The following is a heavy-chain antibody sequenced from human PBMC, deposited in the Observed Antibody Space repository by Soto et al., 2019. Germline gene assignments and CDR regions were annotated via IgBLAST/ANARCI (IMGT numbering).Heavy chain of an antibody. Sequence: QVQLVQSGAEVKKPGSSVKVSCKASGDTFSSYAINWVRQAPGQGLECMGGIIPMFGTANYAQTFKGRVTITAGESTSTVYMELSSLRSEDTAVYYCARVGPAHYYDSSGYYSPLDYWGQGTLVTFSA. CDR1: GDTFSSYA. CDR2: IIPMFGTA. V-gene: IGHV1-69*01. CDR3: ARVGPAHYYDSSGYYSPLDY. D-gene: IGHD3-22*01. J-gene: IGHJ4*02.